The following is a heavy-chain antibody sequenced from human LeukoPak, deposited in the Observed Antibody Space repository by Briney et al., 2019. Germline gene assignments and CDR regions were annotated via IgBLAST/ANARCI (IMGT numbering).Heavy chain of an antibody. Sequence: ASVKVSCKASGYTFTSYGISWVRQAPGQGLEWMGWISAYNGNTNYAQKLQGRVTMTTDTSTSTAYMELRSLRSDDTAVYYCARGPIIRFLEWLSPSYYFGYWGQGTLVTVSS. D-gene: IGHD3-3*01. CDR1: GYTFTSYG. CDR3: ARGPIIRFLEWLSPSYYFGY. J-gene: IGHJ4*02. CDR2: ISAYNGNT. V-gene: IGHV1-18*01.